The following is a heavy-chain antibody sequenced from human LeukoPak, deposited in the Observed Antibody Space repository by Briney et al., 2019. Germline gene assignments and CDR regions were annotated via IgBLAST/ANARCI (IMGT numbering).Heavy chain of an antibody. J-gene: IGHJ4*02. CDR1: GFTFSDYY. CDR3: ARRAGAYSHPYDY. D-gene: IGHD4/OR15-4a*01. CDR2: ISSSGITI. Sequence: GGSLRLSCAASGFTFSDYYMTWIRQAPGKGLEWVSYISSSGITIYYADSVKGRFTISRDNAKKSLYLEMNSLRAEDTAVYYCARRAGAYSHPYDYWGQGTLVTVSS. V-gene: IGHV3-11*01.